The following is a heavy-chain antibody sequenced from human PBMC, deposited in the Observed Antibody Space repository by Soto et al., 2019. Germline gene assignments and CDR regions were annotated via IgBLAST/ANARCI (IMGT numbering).Heavy chain of an antibody. Sequence: SATLSLTCTVPGGTVISGSYYWIWIRQPPGKGLEWIGYIYYSGSTNYNPSLKSRVTISVDTSKNQFSLKLSSVTAADTAVYYCSRDGMIGWFDACGPVTLVTVSA. V-gene: IGHV4-61*01. CDR2: IYYSGST. CDR1: GGTVISGSYY. D-gene: IGHD3-22*01. CDR3: SRDGMIGWFDA. J-gene: IGHJ5*02.